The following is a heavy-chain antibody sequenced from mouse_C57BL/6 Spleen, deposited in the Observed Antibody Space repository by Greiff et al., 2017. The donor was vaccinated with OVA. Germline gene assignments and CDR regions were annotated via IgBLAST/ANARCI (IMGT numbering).Heavy chain of an antibody. D-gene: IGHD2-3*01. V-gene: IGHV14-1*01. CDR1: GFNIKDYY. Sequence: VQLQQSGAELVRPGASVKLSCTASGFNIKDYYMHWVKQRPEQGLEWIGRIDPEDGDTEYAPKFQGKATMTADTSSNTAYLQLSSLTSEDTAVYYCTTRGLLRLEDGGFAYWGQGTLVTVSA. J-gene: IGHJ3*01. CDR3: TTRGLLRLEDGGFAY. CDR2: IDPEDGDT.